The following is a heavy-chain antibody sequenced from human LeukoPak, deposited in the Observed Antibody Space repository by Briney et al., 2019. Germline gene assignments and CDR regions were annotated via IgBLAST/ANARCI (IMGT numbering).Heavy chain of an antibody. CDR3: AGRSGRVVGAGNYDYYNGMDV. Sequence: GGSLRLSCAASGFTFSDYYMSWIRQAPGKGLEWVSYISSSGSTIYYADSVKGRFTISRDNAKNSLYLQMNSLRAEDTAVYYCAGRSGRVVGAGNYDYYNGMDVWGQGTTVTVSS. CDR1: GFTFSDYY. V-gene: IGHV3-11*04. CDR2: ISSSGSTI. J-gene: IGHJ6*02. D-gene: IGHD2-15*01.